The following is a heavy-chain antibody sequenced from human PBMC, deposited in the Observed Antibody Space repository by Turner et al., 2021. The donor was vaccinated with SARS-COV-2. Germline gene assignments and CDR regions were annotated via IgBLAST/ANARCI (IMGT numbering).Heavy chain of an antibody. V-gene: IGHV3-30-3*01. J-gene: IGHJ5*02. CDR1: GFTFSNAW. Sequence: VQLVESGGGLVKPGGSLRLSCAASGFTFSNAWMSWVRQAPGKGLEWVAVISYDRNNKYYADSVKGRFTISRDNSKNTLYLQMNSLRAEDTAVYYCARDGYSSSSIGYNWFDPWGQGTLVTVSS. CDR3: ARDGYSSSSIGYNWFDP. CDR2: ISYDRNNK. D-gene: IGHD6-6*01.